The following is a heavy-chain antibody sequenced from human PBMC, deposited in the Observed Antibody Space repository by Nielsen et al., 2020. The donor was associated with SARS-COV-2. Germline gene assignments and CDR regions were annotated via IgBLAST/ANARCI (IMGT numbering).Heavy chain of an antibody. D-gene: IGHD4-11*01. CDR2: IYYSGST. CDR1: GGSISSYY. V-gene: IGHV4-59*01. J-gene: IGHJ6*02. Sequence: SETLSLTCTVSGGSISSYYWSWIRKPPGKGLEWIGYIYYSGSTNYNPSLKSRFTISVDTSKNQFSLKLSSVTAADTAVYYCARGTTVTYYGMDVWGQGTTVTVSS. CDR3: ARGTTVTYYGMDV.